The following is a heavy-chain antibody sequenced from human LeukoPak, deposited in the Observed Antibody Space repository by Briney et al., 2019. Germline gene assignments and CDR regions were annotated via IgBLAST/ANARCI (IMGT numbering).Heavy chain of an antibody. D-gene: IGHD3-16*01. CDR2: IKQDGSEK. CDR1: GFTFSNYA. Sequence: GGSLRLSCAASGFTFSNYAMRWVRQAPGKGLEWVANIKQDGSEKYYVDSVKGRFTISRDNAKNSLYLQMNSLRAEDTAVYYCARGGSDSDYWGQGTLVTVSS. V-gene: IGHV3-7*01. J-gene: IGHJ4*02. CDR3: ARGGSDSDY.